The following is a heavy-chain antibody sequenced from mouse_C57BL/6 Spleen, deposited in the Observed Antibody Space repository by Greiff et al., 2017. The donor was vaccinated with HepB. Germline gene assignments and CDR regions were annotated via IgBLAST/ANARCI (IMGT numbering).Heavy chain of an antibody. CDR1: GYAFTSYW. J-gene: IGHJ3*01. V-gene: IGHV1-50*01. Sequence: QVQLQQPGAELVKPGASVKLSCKASGYAFTSYWMQWVKQRPGQGLEWIGEIDPSDSYTNYNQKFKGKATLTVDTSSSTAYMQLSSLTSEDSAVYYCAGYYDYFAYWGQGTLVTVSA. CDR2: IDPSDSYT. CDR3: AGYYDYFAY. D-gene: IGHD2-4*01.